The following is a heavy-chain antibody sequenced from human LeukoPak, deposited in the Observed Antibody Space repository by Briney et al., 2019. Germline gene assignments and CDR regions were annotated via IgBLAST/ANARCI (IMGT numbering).Heavy chain of an antibody. J-gene: IGHJ3*02. CDR1: GGTFSSYA. CDR2: IIPIFGIA. CDR3: ARKYYYDSSGYSPHAFDI. Sequence: SVMVSCKASGGTFSSYAISWVRQAPGQGLEWMGRIIPIFGIANYAQKFQGRVTITADKSTSTAYMELSSLRSEDTAVYYCARKYYYDSSGYSPHAFDIWGQGTMVTVSS. V-gene: IGHV1-69*04. D-gene: IGHD3-22*01.